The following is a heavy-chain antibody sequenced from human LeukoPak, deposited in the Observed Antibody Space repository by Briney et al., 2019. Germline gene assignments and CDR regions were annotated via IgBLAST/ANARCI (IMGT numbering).Heavy chain of an antibody. CDR2: ISGSGSSI. D-gene: IGHD3-16*02. Sequence: GGSLRLSCTASGFTFSTYEMNWVRQAPGKGLGWISYISGSGSSIFYADSLQGRFTVSRDNAKNSVYLQMNSLRAEDTAVYYCAREGGFGYDDAFDTWGHGTTVTVSS. V-gene: IGHV3-48*03. J-gene: IGHJ3*02. CDR1: GFTFSTYE. CDR3: AREGGFGYDDAFDT.